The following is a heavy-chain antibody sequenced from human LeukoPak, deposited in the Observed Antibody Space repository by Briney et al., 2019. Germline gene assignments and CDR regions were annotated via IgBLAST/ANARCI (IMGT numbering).Heavy chain of an antibody. D-gene: IGHD3-9*01. V-gene: IGHV4-30-4*01. Sequence: SETLSLTCTVSGGSISSGDYYWRWIRQPPGKGLEWIVYIYYSGSTYYNPSLKSRVTISVDTSKNQFSLKLSSVTAADTAVYYCARDRLTGYGRAEFDYWGQGTLVTVSS. CDR1: GGSISSGDYY. CDR3: ARDRLTGYGRAEFDY. J-gene: IGHJ4*02. CDR2: IYYSGST.